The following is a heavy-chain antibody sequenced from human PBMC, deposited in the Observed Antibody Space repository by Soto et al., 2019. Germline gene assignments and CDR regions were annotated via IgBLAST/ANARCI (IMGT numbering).Heavy chain of an antibody. V-gene: IGHV1-69*08. Sequence: QVQLVQSGAEVKKPGSSVKVSCKASGGTLSSYTFSWVRQAPGQGLEWMGSAIPNLVVTNYAKNFQGRFTIVVDTSTSTAYMELNSLRYEDTAVYYCARDKGYCSDTSCPDFDYWGQGTLVTVSS. J-gene: IGHJ4*02. CDR3: ARDKGYCSDTSCPDFDY. D-gene: IGHD2-15*01. CDR1: GGTLSSYT. CDR2: AIPNLVVT.